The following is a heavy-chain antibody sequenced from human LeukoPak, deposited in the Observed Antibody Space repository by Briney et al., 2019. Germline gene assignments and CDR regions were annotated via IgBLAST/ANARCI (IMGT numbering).Heavy chain of an antibody. Sequence: PGGSLRLSCSASGFTLSSHAMHWVRQAPGKALECVSAISYNGGSTYYANSVKDRFTISRDNSKNTLYLQMSSLRPEDTAVFYCVRRTGNYFDYWGQGTLVTVSS. CDR1: GFTLSSHA. CDR2: ISYNGGST. J-gene: IGHJ4*02. V-gene: IGHV3-64D*09. D-gene: IGHD3/OR15-3a*01. CDR3: VRRTGNYFDY.